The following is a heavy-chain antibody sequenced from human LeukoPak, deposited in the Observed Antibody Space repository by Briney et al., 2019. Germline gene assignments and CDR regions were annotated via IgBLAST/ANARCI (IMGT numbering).Heavy chain of an antibody. CDR2: INPSGGST. Sequence: GASVKVSCKASGYTFTSYYMHWVRQAPGQGLEWMGIINPSGGSTSYAQKFQGRVTMTRDTSTSTVYMELSSLRSEDTAVYYCARVQSLEYSSSSQPYWDQGTLVTVSS. CDR1: GYTFTSYY. J-gene: IGHJ4*02. V-gene: IGHV1-46*01. D-gene: IGHD6-6*01. CDR3: ARVQSLEYSSSSQPY.